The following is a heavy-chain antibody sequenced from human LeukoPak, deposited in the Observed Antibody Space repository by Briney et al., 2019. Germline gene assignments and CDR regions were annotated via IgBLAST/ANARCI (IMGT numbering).Heavy chain of an antibody. CDR2: IYHSGST. CDR1: GGSISSSNW. V-gene: IGHV4-4*02. D-gene: IGHD6-19*01. CDR3: ARGVSSVDS. Sequence: SETLSLTCAVSGGSISSSNWWSWVRQPPGKGLEWIGEIYHSGSTNYNPSLKSRVTISVDTSKNQFSLKLSSVTAADSAVYYCARGVSSVDSWGQGALVTVSS. J-gene: IGHJ4*02.